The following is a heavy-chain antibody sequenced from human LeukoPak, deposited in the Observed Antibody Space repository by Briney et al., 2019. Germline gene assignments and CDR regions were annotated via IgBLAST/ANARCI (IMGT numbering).Heavy chain of an antibody. CDR2: IGTAGDT. CDR1: GFTFSSYD. CDR3: VKLSSGSGSKFGFDS. D-gene: IGHD6-19*01. V-gene: IGHV3-13*01. J-gene: IGHJ4*02. Sequence: SGGSLRLSCAASGFTFSSYDMHWVRQATGKGLEWVSAIGTAGDTYYPGSVKGRFTISRENAKNSLYLQMNSLRAEDTAVYYCVKLSSGSGSKFGFDSWGQGTLVTVSS.